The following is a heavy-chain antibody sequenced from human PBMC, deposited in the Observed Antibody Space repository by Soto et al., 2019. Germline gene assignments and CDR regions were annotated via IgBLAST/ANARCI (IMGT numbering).Heavy chain of an antibody. CDR3: AGSSGSTRLPFDD. Sequence: GGLLRLSCVACGFTFSSYGMNWVRQAPGKGLEWISCITTSTYKYYGDSVKGRFTISRDNAKNSLYLQMNSLRAEDTALYYGAGSSGSTRLPFDDWGQGVQVTVSS. CDR2: ITTSTYK. CDR1: GFTFSSYG. V-gene: IGHV3-21*06. J-gene: IGHJ4*02. D-gene: IGHD1-26*01.